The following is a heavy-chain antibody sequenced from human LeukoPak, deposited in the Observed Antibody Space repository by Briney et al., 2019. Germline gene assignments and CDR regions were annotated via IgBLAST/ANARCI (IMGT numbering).Heavy chain of an antibody. CDR3: ARVRSSGWYNWGFDY. V-gene: IGHV1-8*01. J-gene: IGHJ4*02. CDR2: MNPNSGNT. Sequence: ASVKVSCKASGYTFTSYDINWVQQATGQGLEWMGCMNPNSGNTGYAQKFQGRVTMTRNTSISTAYMELSSLRSEDTAVYYCARVRSSGWYNWGFDYWGQGTLVTVSS. CDR1: GYTFTSYD. D-gene: IGHD6-19*01.